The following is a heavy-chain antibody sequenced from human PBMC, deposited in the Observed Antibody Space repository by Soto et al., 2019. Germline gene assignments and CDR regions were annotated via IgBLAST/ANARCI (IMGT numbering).Heavy chain of an antibody. Sequence: QVQLVQSGAEVKKPGASVKVSFKASGYTFTSYDINWVRQATGQGLEWMGWMNPNSGNTGYAQKFQGRVTMTRNTSKSTAYMELGSLRSEDTAVYYCAGSRAARPLGCYYYYYMDVWGKGTTVTVSS. D-gene: IGHD6-6*01. V-gene: IGHV1-8*01. CDR3: AGSRAARPLGCYYYYYMDV. CDR1: GYTFTSYD. CDR2: MNPNSGNT. J-gene: IGHJ6*03.